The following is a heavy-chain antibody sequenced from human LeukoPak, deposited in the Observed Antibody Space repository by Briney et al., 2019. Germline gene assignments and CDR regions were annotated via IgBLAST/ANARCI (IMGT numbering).Heavy chain of an antibody. V-gene: IGHV4-59*01. CDR1: GGSISSYY. CDR2: IYYSGST. J-gene: IGHJ4*02. CDR3: ARDRVRGSSNPYFDY. Sequence: SETLSLTCTVSGGSISSYYWSWIRQPPGKGLEWIGYIYYSGSTNYNPSLKSRVTISIDTSKNQFSLKLSSETAADTAVYYCARDRVRGSSNPYFDYWGQGTLVTVSS. D-gene: IGHD1-26*01.